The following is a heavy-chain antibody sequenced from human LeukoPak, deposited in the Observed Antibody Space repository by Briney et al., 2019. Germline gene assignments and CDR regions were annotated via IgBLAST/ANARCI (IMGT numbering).Heavy chain of an antibody. CDR2: VLYSGST. V-gene: IGHV4-59*01. J-gene: IGHJ4*02. Sequence: SETPSLTCTVSGGSISRYCWTWIRQPPGKGLEWIGYVLYSGSTNYNPSLKSRVTISVDTSKNQFSLKLISVTAADTAVYFCARSSQYNSGWYAYWGQGTLVTVSS. CDR1: GGSISRYC. D-gene: IGHD6-19*01. CDR3: ARSSQYNSGWYAY.